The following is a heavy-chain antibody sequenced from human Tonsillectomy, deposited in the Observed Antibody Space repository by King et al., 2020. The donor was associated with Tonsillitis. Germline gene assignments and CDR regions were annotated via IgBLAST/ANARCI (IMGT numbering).Heavy chain of an antibody. V-gene: IGHV2-26*01. J-gene: IGHJ4*02. CDR3: ARLHGYSSGWHGQIDY. Sequence: VTLKESGPVLVKPTETLTLTCTVSGFSLSNDKMGVTWVRQPPGKALEWLAHIFSNDEKSYNTSLKSRLTISKDTSKSQVVLRMTNMDPVDTATYYCARLHGYSSGWHGQIDYWGQGTLVTVSS. CDR1: GFSLSNDKMG. D-gene: IGHD6-19*01. CDR2: IFSNDEK.